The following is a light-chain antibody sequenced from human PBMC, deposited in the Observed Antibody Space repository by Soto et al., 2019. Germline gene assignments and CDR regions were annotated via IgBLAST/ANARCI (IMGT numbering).Light chain of an antibody. CDR1: QSVLSSSNNKNY. Sequence: DTVMAQSPDSLAVSLGERASINCKSSQSVLSSSNNKNYLAWYQQKPGQPPKLLIYWASTRESGVPDRFSGSGSGTDFTLTISSLQAEDVAVYYGQQYYYIPHTFGGGTKVEIK. CDR3: QQYYYIPHT. V-gene: IGKV4-1*01. J-gene: IGKJ4*01. CDR2: WAS.